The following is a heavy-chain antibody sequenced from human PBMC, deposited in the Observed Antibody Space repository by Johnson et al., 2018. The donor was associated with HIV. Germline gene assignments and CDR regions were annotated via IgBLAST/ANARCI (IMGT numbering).Heavy chain of an antibody. CDR1: GFTFSSYG. V-gene: IGHV3-30*02. CDR3: AKEESGSFLAFDL. J-gene: IGHJ3*01. D-gene: IGHD1-26*01. CDR2: IRYDGTNK. Sequence: QVQVVESGGGVVQPGGSLRLSCAASGFTFSSYGMHWVRQAPGKGLEWVTFIRYDGTNKYYADSVRGRFTISRDNSKNQLDLQMNSLRPEDTAVFYCAKEESGSFLAFDLWGQGTMVTVSS.